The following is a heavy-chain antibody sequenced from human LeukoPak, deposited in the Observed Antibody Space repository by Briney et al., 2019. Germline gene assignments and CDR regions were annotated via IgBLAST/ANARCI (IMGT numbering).Heavy chain of an antibody. Sequence: GGSLRLSCAVSGFTFSTSPMAWVRQAPGKGLEWVSSIHAGGSDPFCADSVQGRCTISRDNSKNTLSLQLNNLRAEDTAIYFCVKGGHHFNPFYNWGQGTLVTVSS. V-gene: IGHV3-23*01. CDR3: VKGGHHFNPFYN. CDR2: IHAGGSDP. J-gene: IGHJ4*02. CDR1: GFTFSTSP.